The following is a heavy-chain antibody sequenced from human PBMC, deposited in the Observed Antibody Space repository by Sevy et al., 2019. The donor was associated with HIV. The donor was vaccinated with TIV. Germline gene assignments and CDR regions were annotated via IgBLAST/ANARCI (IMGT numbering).Heavy chain of an antibody. V-gene: IGHV4-61*01. J-gene: IGHJ4*02. Sequence: SETLSLTCTVSGGSVSSGSYYWSWIRQPPGKGLEWIGYIYYSGSTNYNPSLKSRVTISVDTSKNQFSLKLSSVTAADTAVDYCARAPTTIFGVVTIFDYWGQGTLVTVSS. CDR2: IYYSGST. CDR1: GGSVSSGSYY. D-gene: IGHD3-3*01. CDR3: ARAPTTIFGVVTIFDY.